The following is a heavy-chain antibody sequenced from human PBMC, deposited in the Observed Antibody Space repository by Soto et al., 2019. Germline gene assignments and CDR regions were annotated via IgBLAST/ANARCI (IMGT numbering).Heavy chain of an antibody. CDR1: GGSISSAPSY. V-gene: IGHV4-39*01. J-gene: IGHJ4*02. CDR3: VGFKSSTIFSH. D-gene: IGHD3-9*01. CDR2: VFYSGRT. Sequence: SETLSLTCTVAGGSISSAPSYWAWIRQPPGKGLEWIGHVFYSGRTTYSPSLKSRVSISADTPKNQFSLKLSSMTAADAAVYFCVGFKSSTIFSHWGQGTLVTVSS.